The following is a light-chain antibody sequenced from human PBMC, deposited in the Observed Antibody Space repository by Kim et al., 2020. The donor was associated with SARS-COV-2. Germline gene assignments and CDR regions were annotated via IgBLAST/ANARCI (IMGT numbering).Light chain of an antibody. CDR1: QSLLHSNGYNY. CDR2: LGS. CDR3: MQAIQTPQYT. Sequence: DIVMTQSPLSLPVTPGEPASISCRSSQSLLHSNGYNYLDWYLQKPGQSPQLLIYLGSNRASGVPDRFSGSGSGTDFTLKISRVEAEDVGVYYCMQAIQTPQYTFGQGTKLEI. J-gene: IGKJ2*01. V-gene: IGKV2-28*01.